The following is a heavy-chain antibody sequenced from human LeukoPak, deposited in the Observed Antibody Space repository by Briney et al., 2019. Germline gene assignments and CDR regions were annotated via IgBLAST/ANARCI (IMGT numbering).Heavy chain of an antibody. D-gene: IGHD3-3*01. CDR1: GFTFSSYW. CDR2: IKQDGSEK. V-gene: IGHV3-7*01. Sequence: GGSLRLSCAASGFTFSSYWMSWVRQAPGKGLEWVANIKQDGSEKYYVDSVKGRLTISRDNAKNSLYLQMNSLRAEDTAVYYCARGRITIFGVVIRHFDYWGQGTLVTVSS. J-gene: IGHJ4*02. CDR3: ARGRITIFGVVIRHFDY.